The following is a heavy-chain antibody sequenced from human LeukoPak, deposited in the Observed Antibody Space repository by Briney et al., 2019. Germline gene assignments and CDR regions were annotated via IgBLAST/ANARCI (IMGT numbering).Heavy chain of an antibody. CDR2: ISGSGGTT. Sequence: GGSLRLSCAASGFTFSSYAMSWVRPAPGKGLEWVSAISGSGGTTYYADSVKGRFTISRDNSKNTLYLQMKSLRAEDTDVYYCAKAGSLRITIFGVDHGWFDPWGEGTLVTVSS. V-gene: IGHV3-23*01. CDR1: GFTFSSYA. CDR3: AKAGSLRITIFGVDHGWFDP. J-gene: IGHJ5*02. D-gene: IGHD3-3*01.